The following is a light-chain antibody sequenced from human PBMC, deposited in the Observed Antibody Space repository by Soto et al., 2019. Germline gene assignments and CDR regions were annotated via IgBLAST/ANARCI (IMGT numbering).Light chain of an antibody. CDR1: YSDVGTYNY. CDR3: SSFTAYNTVV. J-gene: IGLJ2*01. Sequence: QSALTQPASVSGSPGQSITISCTGSYSDVGTYNYVSWYQQHPGTAPKLMIHEVSDRPSGVSNRFSGSKSGNTASLTISGLQAEDEADYYCSSFTAYNTVVFDGGTKLTVL. V-gene: IGLV2-14*01. CDR2: EVS.